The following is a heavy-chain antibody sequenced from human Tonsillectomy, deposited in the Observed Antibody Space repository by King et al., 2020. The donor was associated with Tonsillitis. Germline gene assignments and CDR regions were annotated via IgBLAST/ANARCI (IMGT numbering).Heavy chain of an antibody. J-gene: IGHJ3*02. Sequence: VQLVESGGDLVQPGGSLRLSCAASGFTFSRYWMTWVRQAPGKGLEWVANIKEDGSEKNYVDSVKGRFTISRDNAKNSLYLQMNSLRAEDTAVYYCARASSDYYYVAFDIWGAGTMVTVSS. CDR2: IKEDGSEK. CDR3: ARASSDYYYVAFDI. D-gene: IGHD3-22*01. CDR1: GFTFSRYW. V-gene: IGHV3-7*03.